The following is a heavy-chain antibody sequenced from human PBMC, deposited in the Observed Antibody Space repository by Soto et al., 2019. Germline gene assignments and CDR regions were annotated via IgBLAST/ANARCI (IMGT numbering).Heavy chain of an antibody. J-gene: IGHJ4*02. Sequence: QVQLVQSGADMKKPGASVKVSCRTSGYRFTTYGISWVRQAPGQGLEWMGWISTYNEKKKYIQKFQGRLTMTTEAYTSTAYMALETLRAAATAVYCCARDPFVGGRGWDAVDSGGQGTLVTVSS. V-gene: IGHV1-18*04. CDR2: ISTYNEKK. CDR3: ARDPFVGGRGWDAVDS. D-gene: IGHD6-19*01. CDR1: GYRFTTYG.